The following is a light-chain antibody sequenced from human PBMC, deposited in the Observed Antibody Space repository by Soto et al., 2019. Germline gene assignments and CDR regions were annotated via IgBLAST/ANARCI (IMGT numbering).Light chain of an antibody. CDR3: QQRSNWPGGT. V-gene: IGKV3-11*01. CDR1: QSVSSY. Sequence: PGERVTLSCRASQSVSSYLAWYQQKPGQAPRLLIFDASSRATGIPARFSGSGSGTDFTLTISSLETEDFAVYYCQQRSNWPGGTFGQGTKVEIK. J-gene: IGKJ1*01. CDR2: DAS.